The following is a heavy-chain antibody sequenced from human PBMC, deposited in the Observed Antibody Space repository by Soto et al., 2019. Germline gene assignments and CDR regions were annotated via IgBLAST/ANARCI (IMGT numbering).Heavy chain of an antibody. CDR3: ARAGYSYGTGAFDI. J-gene: IGHJ3*02. Sequence: GRSVRLYSAASGVTRRSYAMSWVRKAPWKGLEWVSAISGGGGSTYYADSVKGRFTISRDNSKNTLYLQMNSLRAEDTAVYYCARAGYSYGTGAFDIWGQGTMVTVSS. CDR1: GVTRRSYA. CDR2: ISGGGGST. D-gene: IGHD5-18*01. V-gene: IGHV3-23*01.